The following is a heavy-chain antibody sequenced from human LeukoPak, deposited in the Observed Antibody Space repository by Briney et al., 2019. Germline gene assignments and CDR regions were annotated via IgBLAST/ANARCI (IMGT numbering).Heavy chain of an antibody. J-gene: IGHJ3*02. Sequence: GGSLRLSCAASGFTFSAYSMNYLRQARGRGQEGLSCVISSSSYIYCADSVEGRFTISRDNAKSSLNLQLYGLRAEDTAVYYCAREMAPAFDIWSQGTKVTVSS. D-gene: IGHD5-24*01. CDR1: GFTFSAYS. CDR2: VISSSSYI. V-gene: IGHV3-21*01. CDR3: AREMAPAFDI.